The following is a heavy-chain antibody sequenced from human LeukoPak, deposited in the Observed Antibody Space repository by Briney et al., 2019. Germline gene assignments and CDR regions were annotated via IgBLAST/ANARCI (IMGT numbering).Heavy chain of an antibody. CDR1: GGSISSGSYY. V-gene: IGHV4-61*02. Sequence: PSQTLSLTCTVSGGSISSGSYYWSWIRQPAGKGLEWIGRIYTRGSTNYNPSLKSRVTISVDTSKNQFSLKLSSVTAADTAVYYCARAQGGYSSGWPFDYWGQGTLVTVSS. CDR3: ARAQGGYSSGWPFDY. J-gene: IGHJ4*02. CDR2: IYTRGST. D-gene: IGHD6-19*01.